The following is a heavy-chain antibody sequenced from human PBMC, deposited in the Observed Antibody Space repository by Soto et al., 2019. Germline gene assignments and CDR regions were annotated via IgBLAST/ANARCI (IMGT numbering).Heavy chain of an antibody. J-gene: IGHJ4*02. V-gene: IGHV4-59*01. CDR2: IYDSGST. CDR1: GGSISSYY. D-gene: IGHD3-22*01. CDR3: ARHRHDSGYHYFDY. Sequence: SETLSLTCTVSGGSISSYYWSWLRQPPGRGLEWIGYIYDSGSTNYSPSLKSRVTISVDTSKNQFSLNLNSVTAADTAVYYCARHRHDSGYHYFDYWGQGTLVTVSS.